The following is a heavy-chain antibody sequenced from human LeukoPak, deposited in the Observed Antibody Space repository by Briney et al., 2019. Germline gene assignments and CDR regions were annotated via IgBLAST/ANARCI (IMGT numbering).Heavy chain of an antibody. CDR2: ISGSGGST. Sequence: GGSLRLSCAASGFTFSNYAMSWVRQVPGKGLEWVSAISGSGGSTNCADSVKGRFTISRDNSKNTLYLQMNSLRAEDTAVYYCAKATGYSYGPQYGMDVWGQGTTVTVSS. V-gene: IGHV3-23*01. CDR1: GFTFSNYA. D-gene: IGHD5-18*01. J-gene: IGHJ6*02. CDR3: AKATGYSYGPQYGMDV.